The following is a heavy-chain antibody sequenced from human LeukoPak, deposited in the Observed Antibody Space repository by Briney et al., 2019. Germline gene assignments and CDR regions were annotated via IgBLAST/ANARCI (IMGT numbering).Heavy chain of an antibody. CDR2: ISSSGSTI. CDR3: ARAQWELLDYDY. Sequence: PGGSLRLSCAASGLAFSDYYMSWIRQAPGKGLEWVSYISSSGSTIYYADSVKGRFTISRDNAKNSLYLQMNSLRAEDTAVYYCARAQWELLDYDYWGQGTLVTVSS. D-gene: IGHD1-26*01. V-gene: IGHV3-11*01. CDR1: GLAFSDYY. J-gene: IGHJ4*02.